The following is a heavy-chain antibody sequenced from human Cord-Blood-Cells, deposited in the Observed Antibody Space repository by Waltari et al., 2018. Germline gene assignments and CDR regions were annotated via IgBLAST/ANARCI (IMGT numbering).Heavy chain of an antibody. Sequence: QVQLVESGGGVVQPGRSLRLSCAASGFTFSSYAMHWVRQAPGKGLEWGAVISYDGSNKYYADSVKDRFTISRDNSKNTLYLQMNSLRAEDTAVYYCARGENYYDSSGYYYWGQGTLVTVSS. D-gene: IGHD3-22*01. CDR1: GFTFSSYA. V-gene: IGHV3-30*04. CDR2: ISYDGSNK. J-gene: IGHJ4*02. CDR3: ARGENYYDSSGYYY.